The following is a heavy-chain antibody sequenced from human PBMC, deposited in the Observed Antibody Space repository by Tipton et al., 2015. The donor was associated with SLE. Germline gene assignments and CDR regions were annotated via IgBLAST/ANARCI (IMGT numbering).Heavy chain of an antibody. D-gene: IGHD3-16*02. Sequence: TLSLTCTISGGSISTYHWSWLRQSPGKGLEWIGYIHHSGSINYNPSLRSQVTMSMDTSQNQFSLKLSSVSAADTSMYFCARSEVSPLSFDYWGQGTLVTVSS. CDR2: IHHSGSI. J-gene: IGHJ4*02. CDR1: GGSISTYH. V-gene: IGHV4-59*01. CDR3: ARSEVSPLSFDY.